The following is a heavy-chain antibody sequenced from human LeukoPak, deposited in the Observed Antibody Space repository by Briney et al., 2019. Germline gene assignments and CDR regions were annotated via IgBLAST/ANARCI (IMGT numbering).Heavy chain of an antibody. V-gene: IGHV3-21*06. J-gene: IGHJ4*02. CDR2: ISIGSSPYT. CDR3: ASYTLWYGDS. Sequence: GGSLRPSCAASGFSFSKSSMLWFRQAPGKGLEWVSSISIGSSPYTYYADSLKGRFTISRDNAKNSVCLQMNSLRPEDTAVYYCASYTLWYGDSWGQGTLVTVSS. CDR1: GFSFSKSS. D-gene: IGHD3-10*01.